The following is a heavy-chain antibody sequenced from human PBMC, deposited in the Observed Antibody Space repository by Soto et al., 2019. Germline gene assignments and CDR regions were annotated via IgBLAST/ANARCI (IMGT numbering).Heavy chain of an antibody. J-gene: IGHJ4*02. D-gene: IGHD3-16*02. V-gene: IGHV4-34*01. CDR2: INHSGST. CDR3: ARGYDYVWGSYRYTPLYFDD. Sequence: KPSETLSLTCTVYGGSFSGYYWSWIRQPPGKGLEWIGEINHSGSTNYNPSLKSRVTISVDTSKNQFSLKLSSVTAADTAVYYCARGYDYVWGSYRYTPLYFDDWGQGTMVTVS. CDR1: GGSFSGYY.